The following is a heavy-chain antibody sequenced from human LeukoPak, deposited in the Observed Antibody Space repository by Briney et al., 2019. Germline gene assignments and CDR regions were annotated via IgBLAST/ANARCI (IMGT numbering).Heavy chain of an antibody. CDR3: AKYGPQDSGSSHFDY. V-gene: IGHV3-23*01. J-gene: IGHJ4*02. D-gene: IGHD1-26*01. CDR2: IRDSGSST. CDR1: GFTFSSYA. Sequence: GESLRLSCAASGFTFSSYAMSWVRQAPAKGLEWVSAIRDSGSSTHYADSVKGRFTTSRDNSKNTLFLQMNSLRAEDTAIYYCAKYGPQDSGSSHFDYWGQGALVTVSS.